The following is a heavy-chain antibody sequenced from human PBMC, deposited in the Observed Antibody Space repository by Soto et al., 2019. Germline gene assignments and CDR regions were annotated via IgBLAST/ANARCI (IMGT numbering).Heavy chain of an antibody. CDR3: ARRPSLGKYGMDV. V-gene: IGHV1-2*04. Sequence: ASVKVSCKASGYTFTSYDVNWVRQAPGQGLEWMGWINPNSGGTNYAQKFQGWVTMTRDTSISTAYMELSRLRSDDTAVYYCARRPSLGKYGMDVWGQGTTVTVSS. J-gene: IGHJ6*02. CDR1: GYTFTSYD. CDR2: INPNSGGT.